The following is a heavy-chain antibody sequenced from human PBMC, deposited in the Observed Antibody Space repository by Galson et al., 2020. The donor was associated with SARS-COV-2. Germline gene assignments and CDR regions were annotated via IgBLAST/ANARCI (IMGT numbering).Heavy chain of an antibody. D-gene: IGHD3-10*01. Sequence: SETLSLTCAVYGGSFSGYSCTWIRQPPRKGLERVGEINVGATTNYSPTPRRRVSLSVAASKRQFPLNLRSVTAADTALYYCARGRRGVVPSPVLGLGPFYSYYYMGVWGGGTTVTVSS. CDR3: ARGRRGVVPSPVLGLGPFYSYYYMGV. V-gene: IGHV4-34*01. CDR2: INVGATT. CDR1: GGSFSGYS. J-gene: IGHJ6*03.